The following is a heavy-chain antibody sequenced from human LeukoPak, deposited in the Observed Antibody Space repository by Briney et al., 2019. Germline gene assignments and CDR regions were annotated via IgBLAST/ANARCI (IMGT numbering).Heavy chain of an antibody. CDR1: GYSFTSYW. Sequence: GASLKISCKGSGYSFTSYWIGWVRQMPGKGLEWMGIIYPGDSDTRYSPSFQGQVTISADKSISTAYLQWSSLKASDTAMYYCARSKLSYYYDSSGFHFDYWGQGTLVTVSS. CDR3: ARSKLSYYYDSSGFHFDY. CDR2: IYPGDSDT. D-gene: IGHD3-22*01. J-gene: IGHJ4*02. V-gene: IGHV5-51*01.